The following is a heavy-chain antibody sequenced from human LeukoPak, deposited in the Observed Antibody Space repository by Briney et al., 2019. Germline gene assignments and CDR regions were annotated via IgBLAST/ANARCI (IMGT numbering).Heavy chain of an antibody. Sequence: SETLSLTCTVSGGSISSYSWSWIRQPPGKGLEWIGYIYHSGSTYYNPSLKSRVTISVDRSKNQFSLKLSSVTAADTAVYYCARSAHGDAFDIWGQGTMVTVSS. D-gene: IGHD6-25*01. V-gene: IGHV4-30-2*01. CDR3: ARSAHGDAFDI. CDR2: IYHSGST. J-gene: IGHJ3*02. CDR1: GGSISSYS.